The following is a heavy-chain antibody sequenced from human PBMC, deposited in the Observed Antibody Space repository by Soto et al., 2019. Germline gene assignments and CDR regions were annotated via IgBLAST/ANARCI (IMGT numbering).Heavy chain of an antibody. Sequence: GGSLRLSCAASGFTFSSYGMHWVRQAPGKGLEWVAVIWYDGSNKYYADSVKGRFTISRDNSKNTLYLQMNSLRAEDTAVYYCARDGIAAADPWYLDYWGQGTLVTVSS. CDR3: ARDGIAAADPWYLDY. J-gene: IGHJ4*02. CDR2: IWYDGSNK. V-gene: IGHV3-33*01. D-gene: IGHD6-13*01. CDR1: GFTFSSYG.